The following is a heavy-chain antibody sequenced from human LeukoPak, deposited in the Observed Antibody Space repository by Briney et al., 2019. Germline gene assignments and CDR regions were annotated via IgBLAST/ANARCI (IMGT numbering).Heavy chain of an antibody. CDR3: ARQHDSYHYYYVDV. V-gene: IGHV4-38-2*01. D-gene: IGHD6-13*01. CDR2: LYHSDSI. Sequence: SETLSLICAVSGYSISSGYYWIWIRQPPGKGLEWIGSLYHSDSIYYNPSLESRVTMSVDTSKNQFSLKLSFVTAADTAVYYCARQHDSYHYYYVDVWGKGTTVTVSS. CDR1: GYSISSGYY. J-gene: IGHJ6*03.